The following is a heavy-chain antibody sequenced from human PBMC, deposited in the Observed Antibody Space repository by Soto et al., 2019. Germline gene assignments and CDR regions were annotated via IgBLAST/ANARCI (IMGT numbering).Heavy chain of an antibody. CDR2: IDWDDDK. V-gene: IGHV2-70*01. CDR3: ARIARGAGDSSSSPENYYYGMDV. J-gene: IGHJ6*02. Sequence: SGPTLVNPTQTLTLTCTFSGFSLSTSGMCVSWIRQPPGKALEWLALIDWDDDKYYSTSLKTRLTISKDTSKNQVVLTMTNMDPVGTATYYCARIARGAGDSSSSPENYYYGMDVWGQGTTVTVSS. D-gene: IGHD6-6*01. CDR1: GFSLSTSGMC.